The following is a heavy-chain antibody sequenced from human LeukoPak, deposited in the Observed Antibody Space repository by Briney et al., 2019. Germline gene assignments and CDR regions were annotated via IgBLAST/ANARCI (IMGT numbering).Heavy chain of an antibody. Sequence: GGSLRLSCAASGFTFSSFGMHWVRQAPGQGLEWVAFIQYDGSNKYYADSVKGRFTISRDNSKNTLYLQMNSLRAEDTAVYYCAKVLYTSSDWSLDYWGQGTLVTVSS. CDR2: IQYDGSNK. D-gene: IGHD6-13*01. V-gene: IGHV3-30*02. CDR3: AKVLYTSSDWSLDY. J-gene: IGHJ4*02. CDR1: GFTFSSFG.